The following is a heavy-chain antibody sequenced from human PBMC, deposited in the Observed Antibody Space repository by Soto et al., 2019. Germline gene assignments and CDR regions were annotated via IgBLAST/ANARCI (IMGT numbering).Heavy chain of an antibody. V-gene: IGHV4-30-2*03. CDR3: ASQGGEIVLVPAAHGHYYVMDV. CDR1: GGSISSGGYS. J-gene: IGHJ6*02. Sequence: TLSLTCAVSGGSISSGGYSWSWIRQPPGKGLEWIGYIYHSGSTYYNPSLKSRVTISVDTSKNQFSLKLSSVTAADTAVYYCASQGGEIVLVPAAHGHYYVMDVWGQGTTVTVSS. CDR2: IYHSGST. D-gene: IGHD2-2*01.